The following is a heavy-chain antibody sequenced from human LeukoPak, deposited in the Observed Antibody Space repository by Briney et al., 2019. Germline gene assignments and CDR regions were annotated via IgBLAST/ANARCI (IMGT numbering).Heavy chain of an antibody. CDR1: GGTFSSYA. Sequence: ASVKVSCKASGGTFSSYAISWVRQAPGQGLEWMGGIIPIFGTANYAQKFQGRVTITADESTSTAYMELSSLRSEDTAVYYCARGNAVVSSYYYYYMDVWGKGTTVTISS. CDR3: ARGNAVVSSYYYYYMDV. CDR2: IIPIFGTA. V-gene: IGHV1-69*13. J-gene: IGHJ6*03. D-gene: IGHD4-23*01.